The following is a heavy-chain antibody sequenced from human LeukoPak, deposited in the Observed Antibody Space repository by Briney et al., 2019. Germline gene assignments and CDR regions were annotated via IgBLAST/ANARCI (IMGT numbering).Heavy chain of an antibody. D-gene: IGHD6-13*01. CDR1: GFTFDDYG. CDR3: ARDLYSSSWYFVSPGGY. J-gene: IGHJ4*02. V-gene: IGHV3-20*04. Sequence: GGSLRLSCAASGFTFDDYGMSWVRQAPGKELEWVSGINWNGGSTGYADSVKGRFTISRDNAKNSLYLQMNSLRAEDTALYYCARDLYSSSWYFVSPGGYWGQGTLVTVSS. CDR2: INWNGGST.